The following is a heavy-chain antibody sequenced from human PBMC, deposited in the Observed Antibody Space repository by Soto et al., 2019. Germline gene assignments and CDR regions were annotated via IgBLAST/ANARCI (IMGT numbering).Heavy chain of an antibody. Sequence: QVQLVESGGGVVQPGRSLRLSCAASGFTFSSYGMHWVRQAPGKGLEWVAVIWYDGSNKYYADSVKGRLTICRDNSKKPLYLQMNSLTAEDTAVYYCARGIAAAPLGQYYGMDVWGQGTTVTVSS. D-gene: IGHD6-13*01. CDR2: IWYDGSNK. V-gene: IGHV3-33*01. CDR3: ARGIAAAPLGQYYGMDV. CDR1: GFTFSSYG. J-gene: IGHJ6*01.